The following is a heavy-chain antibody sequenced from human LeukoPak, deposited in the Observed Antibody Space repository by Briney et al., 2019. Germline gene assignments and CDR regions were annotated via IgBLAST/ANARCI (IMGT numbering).Heavy chain of an antibody. CDR3: ARFTYYYDSSGYYYPPHFDY. V-gene: IGHV3-11*04. D-gene: IGHD3-22*01. Sequence: GGSLRLSCAASGFTFSDYYMSWIRQAPGKGLEWVSYISSSGSTIYYADSVKGRFTISRDNAKNSLYLQMNNLRAKDTAVYYCARFTYYYDSSGYYYPPHFDYWGQGTLVTVSS. CDR1: GFTFSDYY. CDR2: ISSSGSTI. J-gene: IGHJ4*02.